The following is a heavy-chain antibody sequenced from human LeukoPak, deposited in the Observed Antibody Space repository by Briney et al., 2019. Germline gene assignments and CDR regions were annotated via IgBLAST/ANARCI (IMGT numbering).Heavy chain of an antibody. D-gene: IGHD2-2*01. CDR2: ISSSSSYI. Sequence: GRSLRLSCAASGFTFSSYSMNWVRQAPGKGLEWVSSISSSSSYIYYADSVKGRFTISRDNSKNTLYLQMNSLRAEDTAVYYCAKAFHIVVVPAAPFDYWGQGTLVTVSS. CDR3: AKAFHIVVVPAAPFDY. CDR1: GFTFSSYS. J-gene: IGHJ4*02. V-gene: IGHV3-21*04.